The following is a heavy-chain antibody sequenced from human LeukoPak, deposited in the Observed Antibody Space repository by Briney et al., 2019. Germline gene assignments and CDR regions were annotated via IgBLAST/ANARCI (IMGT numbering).Heavy chain of an antibody. J-gene: IGHJ4*02. D-gene: IGHD3-22*01. Sequence: SETLSLTCTVSGGSISSYYWSWIRQPPGKGLEWIGYIYYSGSTNYNPSLKSRVTISVDTSKNQFSLKLSSVTAADTAVYYCARGAYDSSGYYYGILDYWGQGTLVTVSS. CDR3: ARGAYDSSGYYYGILDY. V-gene: IGHV4-59*08. CDR2: IYYSGST. CDR1: GGSISSYY.